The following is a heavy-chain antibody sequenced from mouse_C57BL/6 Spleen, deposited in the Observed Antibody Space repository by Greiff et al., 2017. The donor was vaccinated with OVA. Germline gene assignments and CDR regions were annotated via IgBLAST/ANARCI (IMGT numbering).Heavy chain of an antibody. CDR2: ISDGGSYT. Sequence: EVKLVESGGGLVKPGGSLKLSCAASGFTFSSYAMSWVRQTPEKRLEWVATISDGGSYTYYPDNVKGRFTISRDNAKNNLYLQMSHLKSEDTAMYYCARGDGGAMDYWGQGTSVTVSS. J-gene: IGHJ4*01. V-gene: IGHV5-4*03. CDR1: GFTFSSYA. CDR3: ARGDGGAMDY.